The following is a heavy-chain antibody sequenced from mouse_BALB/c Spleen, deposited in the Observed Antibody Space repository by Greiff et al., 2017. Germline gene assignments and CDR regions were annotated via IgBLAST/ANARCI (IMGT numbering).Heavy chain of an antibody. Sequence: EVKVVESGGGLVKLGGSLKLSCAASGFTFSSYYMSWVRQTPEKRLELVAAINSNGGSTYYPDTVKGRFTISRDNAKNTLYLQMSSLKSEDTALYYCARYGNYWYFDVWGAGTTVTVSS. CDR2: INSNGGST. CDR3: ARYGNYWYFDV. D-gene: IGHD2-1*01. CDR1: GFTFSSYY. V-gene: IGHV5-6-2*01. J-gene: IGHJ1*01.